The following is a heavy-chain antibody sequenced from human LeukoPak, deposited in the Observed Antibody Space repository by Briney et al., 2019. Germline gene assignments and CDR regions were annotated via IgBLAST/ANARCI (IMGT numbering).Heavy chain of an antibody. J-gene: IGHJ4*02. V-gene: IGHV3-74*01. CDR3: ATTTRFVGHYLDY. Sequence: PGGSLRLSCAASGFSFSNYWMHWVRQVPGKGLVWVSRINSEERRRSYVDSVKGRFTISRDNAKNTLYLQMNSLRAEDTAVYYCATTTRFVGHYLDYWGQGALVTVSS. CDR1: GFSFSNYW. CDR2: INSEERRR. D-gene: IGHD1-1*01.